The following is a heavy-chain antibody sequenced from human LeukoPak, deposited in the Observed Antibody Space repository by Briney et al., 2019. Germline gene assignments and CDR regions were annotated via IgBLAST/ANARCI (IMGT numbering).Heavy chain of an antibody. CDR2: IFYSGNT. CDR3: ARDRYALTFDY. V-gene: IGHV4-61*01. Sequence: SETLSLTCTVSGGSVSSGTYYWSWIRQPPGKGLEWVGYIFYSGNTNYNPSLKSRVTMSVDTSKNQFSLKLNSVTAADTAVYYCARDRYALTFDYWGQGVLVTVSS. D-gene: IGHD2-2*01. CDR1: GGSVSSGTYY. J-gene: IGHJ4*02.